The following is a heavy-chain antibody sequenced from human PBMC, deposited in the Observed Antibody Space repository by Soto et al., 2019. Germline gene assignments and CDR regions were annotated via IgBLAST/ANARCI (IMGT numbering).Heavy chain of an antibody. D-gene: IGHD6-13*01. CDR3: ARSLGRGLPQQVIAY. CDR1: GYSFTDYY. Sequence: QVQVVQSGAEVKKPGASVKVSCEASGYSFTDYYIHWVRQAPGQGLEWMGWINPNTGGTDYAQKFQGRVTLTTGTSINTAYLELTSLRSDDTAVYYCARSLGRGLPQQVIAYWGQGTLVNVSS. CDR2: INPNTGGT. V-gene: IGHV1-2*02. J-gene: IGHJ4*02.